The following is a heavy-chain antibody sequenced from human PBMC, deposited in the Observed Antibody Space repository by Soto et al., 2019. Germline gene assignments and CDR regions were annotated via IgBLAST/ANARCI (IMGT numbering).Heavy chain of an antibody. CDR3: ARVAARGLGYYGMDV. J-gene: IGHJ6*02. Sequence: SETLSLTCTVSGGSISSGGYYWSWIRQHPGKGLEWIGYIYYSGSTYYNPSLKSRGTRSVDTSKNQCSLKLSSVTAADPAVYYCARVAARGLGYYGMDVWGQGTTVTVSS. D-gene: IGHD6-6*01. V-gene: IGHV4-31*03. CDR1: GGSISSGGYY. CDR2: IYYSGST.